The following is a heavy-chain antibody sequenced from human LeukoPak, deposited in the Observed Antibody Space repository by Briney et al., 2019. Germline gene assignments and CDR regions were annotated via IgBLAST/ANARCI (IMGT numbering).Heavy chain of an antibody. CDR3: ARDTRSITIFPSYYMDV. CDR2: IYTSGST. D-gene: IGHD3-3*01. CDR1: GGSISSYY. V-gene: IGHV4-4*07. Sequence: SETLSLTCTVSGGSISSYYWSWIRQPAGKGLEWIGRIYTSGSTNYNPSLKSRVTMSVDTSKNQFSLKLSSVTGADTAVYYCARDTRSITIFPSYYMDVWGKGTTATVSS. J-gene: IGHJ6*03.